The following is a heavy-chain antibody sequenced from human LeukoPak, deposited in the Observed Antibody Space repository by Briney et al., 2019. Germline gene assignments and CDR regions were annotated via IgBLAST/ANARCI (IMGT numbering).Heavy chain of an antibody. J-gene: IGHJ4*02. CDR3: AREGSSRNNWNYFGRDY. CDR1: GYTLTSYG. CDR2: ISAYNGNT. D-gene: IGHD1-7*01. V-gene: IGHV1-18*01. Sequence: ASVKVSCKASGYTLTSYGISWVRQAPGQGLEWMGWISAYNGNTNYAQKLQGRVTMTTDTSTSTAYMELRSLRSDDTAVYYCAREGSSRNNWNYFGRDYWGQGTLVTVSS.